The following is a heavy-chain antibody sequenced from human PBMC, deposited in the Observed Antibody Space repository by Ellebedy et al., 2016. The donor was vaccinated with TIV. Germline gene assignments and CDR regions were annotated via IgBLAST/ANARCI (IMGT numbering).Heavy chain of an antibody. CDR1: GGSVTRSNW. Sequence: SETLSLXCTVSGGSVTRSNWWSWVRQTPGKGLEWIGEIYHTGSTKYNPSLKSRVTISVDKSNNQFSLRLSSVTAADTAVYYCASHRTDIVVVPAGLDIGVWFDPWGQGMPVTVSS. CDR2: IYHTGST. CDR3: ASHRTDIVVVPAGLDIGVWFDP. J-gene: IGHJ5*02. V-gene: IGHV4-4*02. D-gene: IGHD2-2*01.